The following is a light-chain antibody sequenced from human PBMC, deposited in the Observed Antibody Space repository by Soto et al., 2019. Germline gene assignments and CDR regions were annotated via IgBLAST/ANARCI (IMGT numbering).Light chain of an antibody. CDR3: QQYYRSPLT. J-gene: IGKJ4*01. V-gene: IGKV4-1*01. Sequence: DIVMTQSPDSLAVSLGERATINCKSSQTVLTSSNNKNFLAWYQQKQGQPPKLLIYWASTRESGVPDRFSGSGSGTDFTLTISSLQAEDVAVYYCQQYYRSPLTFGGGTKVEIK. CDR2: WAS. CDR1: QTVLTSSNNKNF.